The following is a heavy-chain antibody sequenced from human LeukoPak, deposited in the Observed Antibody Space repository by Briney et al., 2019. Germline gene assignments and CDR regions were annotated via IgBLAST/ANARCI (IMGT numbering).Heavy chain of an antibody. CDR3: ARGLYSGYAEDYYMDV. V-gene: IGHV1-69*13. D-gene: IGHD5-12*01. CDR1: GGTFSSYA. CDR2: IIPMFGTA. Sequence: SVKVSCKASGGTFSSYAISWVRQAPGQGLEWMGGIIPMFGTANYAQKLQGRVTITADESTSTAYMELSSLRSEDTAVYYCARGLYSGYAEDYYMDVWGKGTTVTISS. J-gene: IGHJ6*03.